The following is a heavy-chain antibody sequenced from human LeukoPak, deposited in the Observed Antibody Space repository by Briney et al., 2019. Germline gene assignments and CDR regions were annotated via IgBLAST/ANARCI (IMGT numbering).Heavy chain of an antibody. CDR1: GIIFSNAW. CDR3: AVGGVYLRGGAEAFDI. D-gene: IGHD3-10*01. J-gene: IGHJ3*02. CDR2: IYHSGST. V-gene: IGHV4-4*02. Sequence: PGGSLRLSCAASGIIFSNAWMSWVRQPPGKGLEWIGEIYHSGSTNYNPSLKSRVTISVDKSKNQFSLKLSSVTAADTAVYYCAVGGVYLRGGAEAFDIWGQGTMVTVSS.